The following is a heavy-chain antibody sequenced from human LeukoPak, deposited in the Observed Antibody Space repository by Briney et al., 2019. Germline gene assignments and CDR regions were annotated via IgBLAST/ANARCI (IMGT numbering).Heavy chain of an antibody. J-gene: IGHJ4*02. CDR2: ISSSGSTI. D-gene: IGHD5-18*01. V-gene: IGHV3-48*03. Sequence: PGGSLRLSCAASGFTFSSYEMNWVRQAPGKGLEWVSHISSSGSTIYYADSVKGRFSISRDNAKNSLYLQMNSLRAEDTAVYYCARDRGYNYGFDYWGQGTLVTVSS. CDR1: GFTFSSYE. CDR3: ARDRGYNYGFDY.